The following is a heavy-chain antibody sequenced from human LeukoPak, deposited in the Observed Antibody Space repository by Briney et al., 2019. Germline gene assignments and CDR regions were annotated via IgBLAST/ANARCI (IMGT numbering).Heavy chain of an antibody. Sequence: PSETLSLTCTVSGGSISSYYWSWIRQPPGKGLEWIGCIYYSGSTNYNPSLKSRVTISVDTSKNQFSLKLSSVTAADTAVYYCASLQLVRGVIYYGMDVWGQGTTVTVSS. CDR2: IYYSGST. CDR1: GGSISSYY. J-gene: IGHJ6*02. V-gene: IGHV4-59*08. CDR3: ASLQLVRGVIYYGMDV. D-gene: IGHD3-10*01.